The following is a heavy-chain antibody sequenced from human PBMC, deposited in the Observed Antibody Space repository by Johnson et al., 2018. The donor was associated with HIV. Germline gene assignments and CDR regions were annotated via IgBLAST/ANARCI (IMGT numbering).Heavy chain of an antibody. V-gene: IGHV3-30*18. J-gene: IGHJ3*02. Sequence: QVQLVESGGGLVKPGGSLRLSCAASEFTFNNYWMHWVRQAPGKGLEWVAVISSDGSNKKYGDSVKGRFTISRDNSKNTLFLQMNSLRAEDTALYYCAKDVEEYKSDEWGTDYDDLSIEYQIQDPRAVIGAFDIWGQGTMVTVSS. CDR2: ISSDGSNK. D-gene: IGHD2-21*01. CDR1: EFTFNNYW. CDR3: AKDVEEYKSDEWGTDYDDLSIEYQIQDPRAVIGAFDI.